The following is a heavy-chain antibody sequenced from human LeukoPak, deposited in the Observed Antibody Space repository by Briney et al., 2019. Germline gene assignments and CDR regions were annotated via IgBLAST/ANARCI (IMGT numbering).Heavy chain of an antibody. CDR2: TFYSSKWYN. D-gene: IGHD2-8*01. V-gene: IGHV6-1*01. Sequence: LGRTFYSSKWYNDYAVSVKSRITINPDTSKNQFSLQLNSVTPEDTAVYYCARSVNNWFDPWGQGTLVTVSS. CDR3: ARSVNNWFDP. J-gene: IGHJ5*02.